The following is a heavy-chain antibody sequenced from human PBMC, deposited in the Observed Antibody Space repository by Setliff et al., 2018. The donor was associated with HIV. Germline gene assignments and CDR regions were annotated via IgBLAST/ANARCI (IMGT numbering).Heavy chain of an antibody. CDR3: ATSWRDGYPGDY. CDR1: GFTFSAYA. Sequence: GGSLRLSCAASGFTFSAYAMTWVRQAPGKGLEWVSATTSNGRTTDYAESVRGRFILSRDSSKNTVFLQMNSLRAEDTAVYYCATSWRDGYPGDYWGQGTLVTVSS. CDR2: TTSNGRTT. V-gene: IGHV3-23*01. D-gene: IGHD5-12*01. J-gene: IGHJ4*02.